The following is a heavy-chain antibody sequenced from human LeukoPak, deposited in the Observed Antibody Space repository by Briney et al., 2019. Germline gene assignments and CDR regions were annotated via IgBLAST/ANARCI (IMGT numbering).Heavy chain of an antibody. J-gene: IGHJ6*02. Sequence: GESLKISCEGSGYNFTIYRIAWVRQMPGKGLECMGIISPGDSAPTYSPSFRGQVTISADKSISTAYLQWSSLKASDTAMYYCARAGSFGVVTTSGMDVWGQGTTVTVSS. CDR2: ISPGDSAP. V-gene: IGHV5-51*01. D-gene: IGHD3-3*01. CDR3: ARAGSFGVVTTSGMDV. CDR1: GYNFTIYR.